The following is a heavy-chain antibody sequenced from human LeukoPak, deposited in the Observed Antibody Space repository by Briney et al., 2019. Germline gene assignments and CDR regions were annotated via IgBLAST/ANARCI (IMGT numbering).Heavy chain of an antibody. V-gene: IGHV3-30*02. CDR3: ARDDYRKTNAFDI. Sequence: PGGSLRLSCAVSGFTFRSFGMHWVRQAPGKGLEWVAFIRSDATNQYYIDSVKGRFTISRDNSKNTLYLQMNSLRAEDTAVYYCARDDYRKTNAFDIWGQGTMVTVSS. CDR1: GFTFRSFG. CDR2: IRSDATNQ. D-gene: IGHD4-11*01. J-gene: IGHJ3*02.